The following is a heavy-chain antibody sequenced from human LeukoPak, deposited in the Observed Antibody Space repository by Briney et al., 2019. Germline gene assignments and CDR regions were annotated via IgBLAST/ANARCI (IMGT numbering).Heavy chain of an antibody. D-gene: IGHD3-10*01. J-gene: IGHJ4*02. V-gene: IGHV3-30*04. CDR1: EFTFSSYA. CDR3: ARDLVSMVRGVIDY. Sequence: GGSLRLSCAASEFTFSSYAMHWVRQAPGKGLEWVAVISYDGSNKYYADSVKGRFTISRDNSKNTLYLQMNSLRAEDTAVYYCARDLVSMVRGVIDYWGQGTLVTVSS. CDR2: ISYDGSNK.